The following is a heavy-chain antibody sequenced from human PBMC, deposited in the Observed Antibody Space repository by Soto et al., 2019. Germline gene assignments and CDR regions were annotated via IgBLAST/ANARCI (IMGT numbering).Heavy chain of an antibody. Sequence: SETLSLTCTVSGDSITSSSHYWGWVRQPPGKGLEWIGNVHYSGTTYYNPSLTGRLTISVDTSKNQFSLRLSSVTAADTAVYYCTRLTYSSGAVGSGWFDPWGQGTLVTVSS. CDR1: GDSITSSSHY. D-gene: IGHD6-19*01. CDR3: TRLTYSSGAVGSGWFDP. V-gene: IGHV4-39*01. CDR2: VHYSGTT. J-gene: IGHJ5*02.